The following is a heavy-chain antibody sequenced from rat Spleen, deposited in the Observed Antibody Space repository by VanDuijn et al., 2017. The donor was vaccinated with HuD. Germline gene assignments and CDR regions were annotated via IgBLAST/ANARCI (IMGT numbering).Heavy chain of an antibody. CDR1: GFSLTSYN. CDR3: TREGHTMDRATYWFAY. J-gene: IGHJ3*01. D-gene: IGHD1-9*01. Sequence: QVQLMESGPGLVQPSETLSLTCTVSGFSLTSYNVHWVRQPQGKGMEWRGVMWSGGSTDYNSALKSRLSISRDTSKSQVFLKIYSLQTEDTAIYFCTREGHTMDRATYWFAYWGQGTLVTVSS. CDR2: MWSGGST. V-gene: IGHV2-45*01.